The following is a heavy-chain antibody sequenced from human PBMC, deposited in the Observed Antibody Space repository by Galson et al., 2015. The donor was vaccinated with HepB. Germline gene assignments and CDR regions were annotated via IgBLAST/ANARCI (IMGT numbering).Heavy chain of an antibody. CDR3: AKGRDDSRGYYYLDY. CDR2: INPSGGYT. V-gene: IGHV1-46*01. Sequence: SVKVSCKASGYTFTNYYLHWVRQAPGHGLEWMGIINPSGGYTNYAQKFQGRVTMTRDTSTSTVYMDLSSLRSEDTALYYCAKGRDDSRGYYYLDYWGQGTLVSVSS. CDR1: GYTFTNYY. D-gene: IGHD3-22*01. J-gene: IGHJ4*02.